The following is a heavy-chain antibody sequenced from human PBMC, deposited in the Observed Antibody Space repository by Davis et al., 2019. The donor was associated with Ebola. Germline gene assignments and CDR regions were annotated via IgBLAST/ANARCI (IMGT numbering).Heavy chain of an antibody. CDR3: AGDAHDYGDPRGFDY. CDR2: IYHSGST. J-gene: IGHJ4*02. V-gene: IGHV4-34*01. Sequence: MPSETLSLTCAVYGGSFSGYYWSWIRQPPGKGLEWIGEIYHSGSTNYNPSLKSRVTISVDKSKNQFSLKLSSVAAADTAVYYCAGDAHDYGDPRGFDYWGQGTLVTVSS. CDR1: GGSFSGYY. D-gene: IGHD4-17*01.